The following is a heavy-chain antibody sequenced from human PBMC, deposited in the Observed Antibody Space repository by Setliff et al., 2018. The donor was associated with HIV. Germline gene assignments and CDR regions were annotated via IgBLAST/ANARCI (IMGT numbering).Heavy chain of an antibody. Sequence: GGSLRLSCAASGFRFSDHFASWFRQAPGKGLEWISDISSSGDTSNYADSVKGRFTISRDNAQNSVFLQMNSLRAEDTAVYYCARDWRHGYDLNFDYWGQGTLVTVSS. V-gene: IGHV3-11*04. D-gene: IGHD5-12*01. CDR1: GFRFSDHF. J-gene: IGHJ4*02. CDR2: ISSSGDTS. CDR3: ARDWRHGYDLNFDY.